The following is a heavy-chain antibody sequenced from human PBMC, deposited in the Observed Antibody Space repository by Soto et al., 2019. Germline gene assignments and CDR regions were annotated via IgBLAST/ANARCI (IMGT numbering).Heavy chain of an antibody. J-gene: IGHJ4*02. D-gene: IGHD3-3*01. CDR2: ILGSGGT. CDR3: AKDRQPDGFWPFDH. CDR1: GFTFHTYA. Sequence: EVQLLESGGGLVQPGGSLRLSCAASGFTFHTYAMSWVRQTPGKGLEWISGILGSGGTYYADSVKGRCTISRDNSKNTLYLQMNSLRAEDTAMYYCAKDRQPDGFWPFDHWGQGTLITVSS. V-gene: IGHV3-23*01.